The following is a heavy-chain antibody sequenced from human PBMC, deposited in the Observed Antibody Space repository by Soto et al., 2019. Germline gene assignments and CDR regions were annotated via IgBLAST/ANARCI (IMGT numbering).Heavy chain of an antibody. CDR1: GFTFSSYA. D-gene: IGHD2-8*01. J-gene: IGHJ4*02. V-gene: IGHV3-23*01. Sequence: GGSLRLSCAASGFTFSSYAMSWVRQAPGKGLEKVSAISGSGGSTYYADSVKGRFTISRDNFKNTLYLQMDSLRAEDTAVYYCAKSIAIVLMVYTIDYWGQGTLVTVS. CDR2: ISGSGGST. CDR3: AKSIAIVLMVYTIDY.